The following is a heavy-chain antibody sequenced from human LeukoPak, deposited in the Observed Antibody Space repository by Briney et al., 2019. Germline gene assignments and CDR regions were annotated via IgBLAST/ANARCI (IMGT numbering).Heavy chain of an antibody. V-gene: IGHV4-34*01. CDR1: GGSFSGYY. CDR2: INHSGST. Sequence: SETLSLTCAVYGGSFSGYYWSWIRQPPGKGLEWIGEINHSGSTNYNPSLKSRVTISVDTSKNQFSLKLSSVTAADTAVYYCARGQAYYYGSEAFDPWGQGTLVTVSS. J-gene: IGHJ5*02. D-gene: IGHD3-10*01. CDR3: ARGQAYYYGSEAFDP.